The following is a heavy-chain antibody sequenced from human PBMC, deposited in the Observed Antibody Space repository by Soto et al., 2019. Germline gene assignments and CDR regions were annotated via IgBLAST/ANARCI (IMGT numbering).Heavy chain of an antibody. J-gene: IGHJ6*02. CDR3: AKDVFTFGGVYGMDV. V-gene: IGHV3-30*18. CDR2: ISYDGSNK. D-gene: IGHD3-16*01. Sequence: QVQLVESGGGVVQPGRSLRLSCAASGFTFSSYGMHWVRQAPGKGLEWVAVISYDGSNKYYADSVKGRFTISRDNSKNTLYLQMNSLRAEDTAVYYCAKDVFTFGGVYGMDVWGQGTTVTVSS. CDR1: GFTFSSYG.